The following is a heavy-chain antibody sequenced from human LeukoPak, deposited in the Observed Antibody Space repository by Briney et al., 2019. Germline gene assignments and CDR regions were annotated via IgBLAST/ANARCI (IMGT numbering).Heavy chain of an antibody. V-gene: IGHV1-2*02. CDR3: ARDLLCGGDCYSAFDP. D-gene: IGHD2-21*02. CDR1: EYTFTGYY. Sequence: ASVKVSCKASEYTFTGYYMHWVRQAPGQGLEWMGWINPNSGGTNYAQKFQGRVTMTRDTSISTAYMELSRLRSDDTAVYYCARDLLCGGDCYSAFDPWGQGTLVSVSS. CDR2: INPNSGGT. J-gene: IGHJ5*02.